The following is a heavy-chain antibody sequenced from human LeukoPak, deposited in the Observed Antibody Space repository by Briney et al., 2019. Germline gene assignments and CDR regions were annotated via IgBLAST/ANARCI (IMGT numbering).Heavy chain of an antibody. J-gene: IGHJ6*02. V-gene: IGHV1-3*01. D-gene: IGHD3-10*01. CDR3: AKCYGSGSYTLGYYGMDV. CDR2: INAGNGNT. Sequence: GASVKVSCKASGYTFTSYAMHWVRQAPGQRLEWMGWINAGNGNTKYSQKFQGRVTITRDTSASTAYMELSSLRAEDTAVYYCAKCYGSGSYTLGYYGMDVWGQGTTVTVSS. CDR1: GYTFTSYA.